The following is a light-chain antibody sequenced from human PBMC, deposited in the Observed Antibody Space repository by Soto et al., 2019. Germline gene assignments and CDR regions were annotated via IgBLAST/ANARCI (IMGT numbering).Light chain of an antibody. CDR2: LGS. CDR3: MQARHIPFT. J-gene: IGKJ3*01. V-gene: IGKV2-28*01. Sequence: DVVMTQSPLSLPVTPGEPASISCRSSQSLLYSNGYNYLDWYLQKPGQSPQLLIYLGSNRASGVPDRFSGSGSGTDFTLKISRVEPEDVWVYYCMQARHIPFTFGPGTKVHIK. CDR1: QSLLYSNGYNY.